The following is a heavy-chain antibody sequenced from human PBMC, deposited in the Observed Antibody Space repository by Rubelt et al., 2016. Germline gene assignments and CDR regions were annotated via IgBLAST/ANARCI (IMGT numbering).Heavy chain of an antibody. CDR2: IDWDDDK. V-gene: IGHV2-70*15. CDR1: GFSLSTSGMC. D-gene: IGHD3-22*01. Sequence: QVTLRESGPALVKPTQTLTLTCTLSGFSLSTSGMCVSWIRQPPGKALEWLARIDWDDDKYYSTSLKTRLTISKDTPKNQVVLTMTNMDPVDTATYYCARILLPDYYDSSGGMDVWGQGTTVTVSS. J-gene: IGHJ6*02. CDR3: ARILLPDYYDSSGGMDV.